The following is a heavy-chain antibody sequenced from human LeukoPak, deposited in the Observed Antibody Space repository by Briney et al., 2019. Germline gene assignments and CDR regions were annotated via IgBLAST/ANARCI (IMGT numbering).Heavy chain of an antibody. Sequence: GGSLRLSCAVSGFTVSSNYMSWVRQAPGEGLEWVSVIYSGGNTYYADSVKGSFTISRDNSKNTLYLQMYSLRAEDTAVYYCARRGYGDYAPFDYWGQGTLVTVSS. CDR1: GFTVSSNY. CDR3: ARRGYGDYAPFDY. CDR2: IYSGGNT. V-gene: IGHV3-66*04. J-gene: IGHJ4*02. D-gene: IGHD4-17*01.